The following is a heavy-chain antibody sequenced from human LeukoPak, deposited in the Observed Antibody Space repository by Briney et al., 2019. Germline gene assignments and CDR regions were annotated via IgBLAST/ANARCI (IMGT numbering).Heavy chain of an antibody. D-gene: IGHD6-13*01. J-gene: IGHJ4*02. CDR2: ISSSSAYI. CDR3: ARDLYRRQQLGLIDY. CDR1: GLAFSTSR. Sequence: GGSLRLSCAASGLAFSTSRMNWVPQAPGKGLEWVSSISSSSAYIYYADSVKGRFTISRDNAKDSLYLQMNSLRAEDTALYYCARDLYRRQQLGLIDYWGQGTLVTVSS. V-gene: IGHV3-21*01.